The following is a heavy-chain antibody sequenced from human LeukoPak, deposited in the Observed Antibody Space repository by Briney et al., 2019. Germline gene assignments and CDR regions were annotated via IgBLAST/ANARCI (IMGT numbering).Heavy chain of an antibody. CDR1: GFTFSRYA. D-gene: IGHD3-10*01. Sequence: GGSLRLSCAASGFTFSRYAMHWVRQAPGKGLECMAVTSGDGSNEHYAGSVKGRFTISRDNSKNTLYLQMNSLRTEDTAVYYCARETMGGRADYWGQGTLVTVSS. CDR2: TSGDGSNE. CDR3: ARETMGGRADY. V-gene: IGHV3-30-3*01. J-gene: IGHJ4*02.